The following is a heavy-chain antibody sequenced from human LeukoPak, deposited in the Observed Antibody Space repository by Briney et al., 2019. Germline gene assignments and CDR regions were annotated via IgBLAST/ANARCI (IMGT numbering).Heavy chain of an antibody. J-gene: IGHJ6*03. V-gene: IGHV1-46*01. CDR2: INPNDGAT. D-gene: IGHD3-16*01. CDR1: GYTFTMYY. Sequence: GASVTVSCKASGYTFTMYYIHWVRQAPGQGLEWMGMINPNDGATTYTQRFQGRVTMTRDMSTTTVYMDLRSLRSEDTAVYLCARGRRGGLSGSLGGLFASYHTYYYMDVWGRGTTVTVSS. CDR3: ARGRRGGLSGSLGGLFASYHTYYYMDV.